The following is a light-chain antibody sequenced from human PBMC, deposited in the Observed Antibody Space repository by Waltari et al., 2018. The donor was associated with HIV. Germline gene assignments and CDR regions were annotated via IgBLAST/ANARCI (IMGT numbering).Light chain of an antibody. J-gene: IGLJ3*02. CDR1: SGSIAGNY. CDR3: QSYDTNKNWV. V-gene: IGLV6-57*01. Sequence: FMLTQPHSVSEAPGKTVTISCTRSSGSIAGNYVQWFQRRPDSSPTTVIYESYFRTSGVPARFSGSIDRSSNSASLTISGLKTEDEADYYCQSYDTNKNWVFGGGTKLTVL. CDR2: ESY.